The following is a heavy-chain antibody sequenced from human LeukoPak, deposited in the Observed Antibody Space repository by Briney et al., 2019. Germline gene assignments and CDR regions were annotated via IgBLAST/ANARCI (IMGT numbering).Heavy chain of an antibody. CDR2: ISGSGGST. Sequence: PGGSLRLSCAASGFTFNSYAMSWVRQAPGKGLEWVSAISGSGGSTYYADSVKGRFTISRDNSKNTLYLQMNSLRAEDTAVYYCAKGPQIVLATGGIWYFDLWGRGTLVTVSS. V-gene: IGHV3-23*01. CDR3: AKGPQIVLATGGIWYFDL. J-gene: IGHJ2*01. CDR1: GFTFNSYA. D-gene: IGHD2-8*01.